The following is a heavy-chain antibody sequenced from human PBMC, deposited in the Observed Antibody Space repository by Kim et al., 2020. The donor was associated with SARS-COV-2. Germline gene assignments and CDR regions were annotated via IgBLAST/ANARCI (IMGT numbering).Heavy chain of an antibody. V-gene: IGHV4-39*01. Sequence: NQSHTSRVTISVDTSKNQFSLRLTSVTAADTALYSCARQEATAACFDPWGQGILVTVSS. J-gene: IGHJ5*02. CDR3: ARQEATAACFDP. D-gene: IGHD6-13*01.